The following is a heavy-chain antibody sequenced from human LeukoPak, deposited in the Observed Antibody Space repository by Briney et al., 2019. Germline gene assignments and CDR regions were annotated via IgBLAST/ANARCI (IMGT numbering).Heavy chain of an antibody. Sequence: VGSLRLSCAASGFTFSSYAMSWVRQAPGKGLEWFSAISGSGGSTYYADSVKGRFTISRDNSKNTLYLQMNSLRAEDTALFFQAEDGIRDFDCFDYWGQGTLVTVSS. J-gene: IGHJ4*02. CDR2: ISGSGGST. CDR1: GFTFSSYA. V-gene: IGHV3-23*01. D-gene: IGHD3-9*01. CDR3: AEDGIRDFDCFDY.